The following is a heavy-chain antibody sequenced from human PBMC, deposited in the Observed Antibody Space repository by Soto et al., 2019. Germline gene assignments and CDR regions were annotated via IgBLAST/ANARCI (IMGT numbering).Heavy chain of an antibody. V-gene: IGHV4-34*01. CDR1: GGSFSGYY. CDR3: ARQFKGIAMRDC. Sequence: QVQLQQWGAGLLKPSETLSLTCGVYGGSFSGYYWSWIRQPPGKGLEWIGEINHSGSTNYNNPSLKIRVTISADTSKNQFSLKLSSVTSADTAVSYCARQFKGIAMRDCWGQGTLVTVSS. J-gene: IGHJ4*02. CDR2: INHSGST. D-gene: IGHD6-13*01.